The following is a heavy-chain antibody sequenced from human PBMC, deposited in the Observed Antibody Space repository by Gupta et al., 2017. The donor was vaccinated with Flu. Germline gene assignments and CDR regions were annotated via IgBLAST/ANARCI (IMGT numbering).Heavy chain of an antibody. CDR3: VRDRRXLVGGYYYYYMDV. V-gene: IGHV3-11*01. CDR2: ISSTGTNV. Sequence: ITWIRQAPGKGLEWVGYISSTGTNVYYADSGKGRVTVARENSRNSVFRHMGGLRAEDTDTXYXVRDRRXLVGGYYYYYMDVWGKGATVPVSS. J-gene: IGHJ6*03. D-gene: IGHD3-16*01.